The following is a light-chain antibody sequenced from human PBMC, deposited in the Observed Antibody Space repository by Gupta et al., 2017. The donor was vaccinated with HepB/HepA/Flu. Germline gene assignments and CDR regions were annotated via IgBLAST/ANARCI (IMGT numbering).Light chain of an antibody. CDR1: SLRTFY. CDR2: VKN. CDR3: NYRDNNDNHRV. V-gene: IGLV3-19*01. J-gene: IGLJ3*02. Sequence: SSELTQYPAVSLSLGQTVRITCQGDSLRTFYASWYQQKPGQAPLLGSHVKNTRPSGIPDRFSVSTSGKTAKSTITGAQAEDEADDDCNYRDNNDNHRVFGGGTKMTVL.